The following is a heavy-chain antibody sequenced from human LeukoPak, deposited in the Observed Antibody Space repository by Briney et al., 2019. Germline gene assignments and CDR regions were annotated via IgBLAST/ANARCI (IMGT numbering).Heavy chain of an antibody. D-gene: IGHD3-3*01. CDR2: TYYRSQQWHS. J-gene: IGHJ4*02. CDR3: ERETDFGVVTN. CDR1: RDIVPNKGAS. V-gene: IGHV6-1*01. Sequence: SQTLSLTCALCRDIVPNKGASWNWIRQSPSRGLEWLGRTYYRSQQWHSDYAPSVKGRINLNPDTSKNQFSLQLNSVTPEDTSLYSCERETDFGVVTNWGQGTLVTVSS.